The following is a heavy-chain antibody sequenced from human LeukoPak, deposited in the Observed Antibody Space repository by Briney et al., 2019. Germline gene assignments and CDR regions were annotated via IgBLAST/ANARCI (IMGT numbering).Heavy chain of an antibody. V-gene: IGHV3-9*01. CDR3: AKGRDYGDYVGLDYFDY. CDR1: GFTFDDYA. Sequence: PGGSLRLSCAASGFTFDDYAMHAVRQAPSKGLEWVSGISWNSGSIGYADSVKGRFTISRDNAKNSLYLQMNSLRAEDTALYYCAKGRDYGDYVGLDYFDYWGQGTLVTVSS. D-gene: IGHD4-17*01. CDR2: ISWNSGSI. J-gene: IGHJ4*02.